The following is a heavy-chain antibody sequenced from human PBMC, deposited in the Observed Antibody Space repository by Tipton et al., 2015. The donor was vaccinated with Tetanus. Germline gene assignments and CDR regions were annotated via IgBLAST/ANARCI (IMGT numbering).Heavy chain of an antibody. Sequence: VQLVQSGAEVKKPGESLKISCKGSGYSFTSYWIGWVRQMPGKGLEWMGIIYPGDSDTRYSPPFQGQVIISADKSISTAYLQWSSLKASDTAMYYCARVRWLQFGGGGYDYWGQGTLVTVSS. D-gene: IGHD5-24*01. J-gene: IGHJ4*02. CDR3: ARVRWLQFGGGGYDY. CDR1: GYSFTSYW. CDR2: IYPGDSDT. V-gene: IGHV5-51*01.